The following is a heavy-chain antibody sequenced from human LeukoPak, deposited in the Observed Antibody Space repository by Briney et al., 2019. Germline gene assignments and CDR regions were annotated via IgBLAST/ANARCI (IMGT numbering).Heavy chain of an antibody. J-gene: IGHJ5*02. CDR1: GGTFSSYA. CDR2: IIPIFGTA. D-gene: IGHD6-6*01. V-gene: IGHV1-69*13. Sequence: SVKVSCKASGGTFSSYAISWVRQAPGQGLEWMGGIIPIFGTANYAQKFQGRVTITADESTSTAYMELSSLRSEDTAVYYCARVASSRSSSPCFDPRGQGTLVTVSS. CDR3: ARVASSRSSSPCFDP.